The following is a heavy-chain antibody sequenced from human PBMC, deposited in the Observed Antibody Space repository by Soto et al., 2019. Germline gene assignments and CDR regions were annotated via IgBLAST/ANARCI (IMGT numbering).Heavy chain of an antibody. CDR3: AKDGASGSYPPYYYFGMDV. Sequence: EVQLLESGGSLVQPGGSLRLSCAASGFTFSSYAMSWVRQAPGKGLEWVSTISGSGGNAYYADSVKGRFSISRDNSKNTLRLQMNSLRADDTAVYYCAKDGASGSYPPYYYFGMDVWGQGTTVTVSS. D-gene: IGHD1-26*01. CDR2: ISGSGGNA. V-gene: IGHV3-23*01. J-gene: IGHJ6*02. CDR1: GFTFSSYA.